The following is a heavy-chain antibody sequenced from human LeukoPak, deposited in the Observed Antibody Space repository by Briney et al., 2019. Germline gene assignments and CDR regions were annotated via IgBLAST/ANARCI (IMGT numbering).Heavy chain of an antibody. Sequence: RGSLRLSCAASGFTFSSYSMNWVRQAPGKGLEWVSYISSSSSTIYYADSVKGRFTISRDNAKNSLYLQMNSLRAEDTAVYYCARDAYCGGDCWPHFQHWGQGTLVTVSS. CDR2: ISSSSSTI. D-gene: IGHD2-21*02. J-gene: IGHJ1*01. V-gene: IGHV3-48*01. CDR1: GFTFSSYS. CDR3: ARDAYCGGDCWPHFQH.